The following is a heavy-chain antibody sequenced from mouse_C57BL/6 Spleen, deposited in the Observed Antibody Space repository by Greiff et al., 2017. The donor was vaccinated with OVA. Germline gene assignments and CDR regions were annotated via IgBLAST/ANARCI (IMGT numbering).Heavy chain of an antibody. CDR1: GYAFTNYL. J-gene: IGHJ4*01. V-gene: IGHV1-54*01. Sequence: VQLQQSGAELVRPGTSVKVSCKASGYAFTNYLIEWVKQRPGQGLAWIGVINPGSGGTNYNEKFKGKATLTADKSSSTAYMQLSSLTSEDSAVYFCAREGGYYGNYDAMDYWGQGTSVTVSS. D-gene: IGHD2-1*01. CDR2: INPGSGGT. CDR3: AREGGYYGNYDAMDY.